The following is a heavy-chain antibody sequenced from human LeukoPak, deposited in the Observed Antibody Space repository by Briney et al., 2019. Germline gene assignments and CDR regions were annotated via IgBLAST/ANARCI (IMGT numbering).Heavy chain of an antibody. D-gene: IGHD6-13*01. CDR2: MNPNSGNT. CDR1: GYTFTNYA. V-gene: IGHV1-8*02. J-gene: IGHJ5*02. Sequence: ASVKVSCKASGYTFTNYAFSWVCQAPGQGLEWMGWMNPNSGNTGYAQKFQGRVTMTRNTSISTAYMELSSLRSEDTAVYYCARARGKSSSSKGGFDPWGQGTLVTVSS. CDR3: ARARGKSSSSKGGFDP.